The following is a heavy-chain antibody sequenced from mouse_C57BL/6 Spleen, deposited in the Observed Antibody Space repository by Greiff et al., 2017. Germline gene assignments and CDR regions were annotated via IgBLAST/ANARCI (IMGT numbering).Heavy chain of an antibody. V-gene: IGHV7-1*01. D-gene: IGHD1-1*02. J-gene: IGHJ2*01. CDR1: GFTFSDFY. CDR3: ARDSYGLDY. Sequence: EVKLMESGGGLVQSGRSLRLSCATSGFTFSDFYMEWVRQAPGKGLEWIAASRNKANDYTTEYSASVKGRFIVSRDTSQSFHYLQMNALVAEDTAIYYCARDSYGLDYWGQGTTLTVSS. CDR2: SRNKANDYTT.